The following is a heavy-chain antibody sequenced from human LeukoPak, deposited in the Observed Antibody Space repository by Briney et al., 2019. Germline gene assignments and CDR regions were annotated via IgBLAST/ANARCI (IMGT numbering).Heavy chain of an antibody. CDR2: MNPNSGNT. D-gene: IGHD3-16*01. CDR3: AREGGSIDWFDP. J-gene: IGHJ5*02. V-gene: IGHV1-8*02. Sequence: ASVKVSCKASGYTFTDYYMHWVRQAPGQGLEWMGWMNPNSGNTGYAQKFQGRVTMTGNTSVSTAYMELSSLRSEDTAVYYCAREGGSIDWFDPWGRGTLVTVSS. CDR1: GYTFTDYY.